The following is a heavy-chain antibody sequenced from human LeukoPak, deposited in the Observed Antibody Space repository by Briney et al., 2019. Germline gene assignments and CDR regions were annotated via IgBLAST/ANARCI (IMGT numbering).Heavy chain of an antibody. Sequence: GGSLRLSCAASGFTFSTYGMSWVRQAPGKGLEWVSSISTTGGSTQYADSVKGRFTISRDNSKNTLYLQMNSLRAEDTAVYYCAKNKQWLFDYGGQGTLVTVSS. J-gene: IGHJ4*02. CDR3: AKNKQWLFDY. V-gene: IGHV3-23*01. CDR2: ISTTGGST. CDR1: GFTFSTYG. D-gene: IGHD6-19*01.